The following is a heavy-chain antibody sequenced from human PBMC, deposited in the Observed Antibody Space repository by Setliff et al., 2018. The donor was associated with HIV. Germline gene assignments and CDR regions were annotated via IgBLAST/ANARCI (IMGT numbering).Heavy chain of an antibody. CDR1: GYTFTVFY. CDR3: ARAHFLVAMTRNWFDP. Sequence: ASVKVSCKASGYTFTVFYIHWVRQAPGQGLEWIGRINPKSGVADYLKKFQGRVTMTTDTSTNTAHMELIRPRFDDTAVYYCARAHFLVAMTRNWFDPWGQGTLVTVS. D-gene: IGHD5-12*01. J-gene: IGHJ5*02. CDR2: INPKSGVA. V-gene: IGHV1-2*06.